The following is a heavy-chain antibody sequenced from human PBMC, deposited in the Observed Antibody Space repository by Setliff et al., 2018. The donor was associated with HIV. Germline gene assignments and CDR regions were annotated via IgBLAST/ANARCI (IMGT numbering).Heavy chain of an antibody. CDR1: GGSISSYY. V-gene: IGHV4-59*08. CDR3: ARLNSGLNAFDI. CDR2: IYYSGST. J-gene: IGHJ3*02. D-gene: IGHD3-22*01. Sequence: SETLSLTCTVSGGSISSYYWSWIRQPPGRGLEWIGYIYYSGSTNYNPSLKSRVTISVDTSKNQFSLKLSSVTAADTAVYYCARLNSGLNAFDIWGQGTMVTVSS.